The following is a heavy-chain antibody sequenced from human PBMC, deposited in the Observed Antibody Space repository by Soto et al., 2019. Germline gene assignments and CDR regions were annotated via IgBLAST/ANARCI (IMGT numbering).Heavy chain of an antibody. CDR1: GYSFTSYW. CDR3: ARLRVAVASYYFDY. J-gene: IGHJ4*02. V-gene: IGHV5-51*01. D-gene: IGHD6-19*01. Sequence: HGESLKISCKGSGYSFTSYWIGWVRQITGKGLEWMGIIYPCDADTGYSPSFQGQVTIAADKSISTAYLQWSSLKASDTAMYYCARLRVAVASYYFDYWGKGTLVTVSS. CDR2: IYPCDADT.